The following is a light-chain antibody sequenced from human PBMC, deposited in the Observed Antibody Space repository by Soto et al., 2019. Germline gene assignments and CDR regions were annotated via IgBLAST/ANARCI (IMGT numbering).Light chain of an antibody. CDR2: AAS. J-gene: IGKJ1*01. Sequence: DIQMTQSPSSLSASVGDRVTITCRASQSISYYLNWYQQKPGKAPKLLMYAASTLQSGVPSRFSGSGSVTDFTLTISSLEPEDFATYYCQQSYSTPRTFGQGTKVEIK. CDR1: QSISYY. CDR3: QQSYSTPRT. V-gene: IGKV1-39*01.